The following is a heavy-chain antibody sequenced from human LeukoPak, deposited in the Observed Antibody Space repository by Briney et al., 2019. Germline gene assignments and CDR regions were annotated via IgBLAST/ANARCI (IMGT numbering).Heavy chain of an antibody. Sequence: SVKVSCKASGYTFTTYYMHWVRQAPGQGLVWMGLINPSGGGTRYAQKFQGRVTMTRDTSTSTVYMELSSLRSEDTAVYYCASGYKTVSVFDHWGQGTLVTVSS. D-gene: IGHD5-24*01. CDR2: INPSGGGT. CDR1: GYTFTTYY. J-gene: IGHJ4*02. V-gene: IGHV1-46*01. CDR3: ASGYKTVSVFDH.